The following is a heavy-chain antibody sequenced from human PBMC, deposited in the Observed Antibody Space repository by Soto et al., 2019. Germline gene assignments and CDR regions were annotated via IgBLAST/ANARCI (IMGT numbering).Heavy chain of an antibody. CDR2: FDPEDGET. Sequence: ASVKVSCKVSGYTLTELSMHWVRQAPGKGPEWMGGFDPEDGETIYAQKFQGRVTMTEDTSTDTAYMELSSLRSEDTAVYYCATVAKGSGSYYYFDYWGQGTLVTVSS. V-gene: IGHV1-24*01. CDR3: ATVAKGSGSYYYFDY. D-gene: IGHD3-10*01. J-gene: IGHJ4*02. CDR1: GYTLTELS.